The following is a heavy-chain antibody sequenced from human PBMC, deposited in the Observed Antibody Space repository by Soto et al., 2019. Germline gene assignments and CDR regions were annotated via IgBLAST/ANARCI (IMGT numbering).Heavy chain of an antibody. CDR2: IYWDEGK. CDR3: AHRLRDEGIVTSGFDY. CDR1: GFSLSTGGVG. D-gene: IGHD1-26*01. Sequence: QITLKESGPTLVKPTQTLTLTCTFSGFSLSTGGVGVGWIRQPPGKALERLALIYWDEGKPYSPSLKSRLTITKSTSTNQVVLTMTNMDPEDTATYYCAHRLRDEGIVTSGFDYWGQGILVTVSS. V-gene: IGHV2-5*02. J-gene: IGHJ4*02.